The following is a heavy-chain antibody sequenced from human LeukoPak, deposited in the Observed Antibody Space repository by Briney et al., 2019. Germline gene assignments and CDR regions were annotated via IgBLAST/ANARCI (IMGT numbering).Heavy chain of an antibody. CDR1: GFTFSSYS. CDR2: ISSSSSYI. V-gene: IGHV3-21*01. CDR3: ARDLSPTIFGVVILDY. D-gene: IGHD3-3*01. J-gene: IGHJ4*02. Sequence: GGSLRLSCAASGFTFSSYSMNWVPQAPGKGLEWVSSISSSSSYIYYADSVKGRFTISRDNAKNSLYLQMNSLRAEDTAVYYCARDLSPTIFGVVILDYWGQGTLVTVSS.